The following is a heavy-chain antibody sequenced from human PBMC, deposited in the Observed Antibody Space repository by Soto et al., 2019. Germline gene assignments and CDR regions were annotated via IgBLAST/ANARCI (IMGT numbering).Heavy chain of an antibody. V-gene: IGHV3-23*01. J-gene: IGHJ4*02. Sequence: GGSLRLSCAASGFTFSSYAMSWVRQAPGKGLEWVSAISGSGGSTYYADSVKGRFTISRDNSKNTLYLQMNSLRAEDTAVYYCAKESPSAWPYYDFWSGSYFDYWGQVTLVTVSS. D-gene: IGHD3-3*01. CDR1: GFTFSSYA. CDR3: AKESPSAWPYYDFWSGSYFDY. CDR2: ISGSGGST.